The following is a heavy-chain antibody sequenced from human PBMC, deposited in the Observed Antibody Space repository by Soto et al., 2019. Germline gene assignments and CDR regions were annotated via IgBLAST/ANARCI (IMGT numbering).Heavy chain of an antibody. J-gene: IGHJ6*02. CDR1: GGSISSGDYY. V-gene: IGHV4-30-4*01. D-gene: IGHD5-18*01. Sequence: PSETLSLTCTVSGGSISSGDYYWSWIRQPPGKGLEWIGYIYYSGSTYYNPSLKSRVTISVDTSKNQFSLKLSSVTAADTAVYYCARDMHSYGSAYHYYYYGMDVWGQGTTVTVSS. CDR3: ARDMHSYGSAYHYYYYGMDV. CDR2: IYYSGST.